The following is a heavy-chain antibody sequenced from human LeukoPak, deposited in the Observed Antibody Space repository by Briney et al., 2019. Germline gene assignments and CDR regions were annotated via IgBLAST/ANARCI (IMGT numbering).Heavy chain of an antibody. CDR1: GYIFTDYY. Sequence: ASVKVSCKASGYIFTDYYMHWVRQAPGQELGWMGRINPNSGGTNYAQKFQGRVTMTRDTSISTAYTELSSLRSEDTATYYCATAEGPLKFERWGQGTLVIVSS. CDR2: INPNSGGT. D-gene: IGHD6-13*01. CDR3: ATAEGPLKFER. V-gene: IGHV1/OR15-1*01. J-gene: IGHJ4*02.